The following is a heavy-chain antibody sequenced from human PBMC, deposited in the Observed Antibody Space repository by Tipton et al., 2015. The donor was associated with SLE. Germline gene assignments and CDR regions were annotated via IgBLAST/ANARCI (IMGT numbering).Heavy chain of an antibody. V-gene: IGHV3-21*01. CDR3: ARIWRYQQLFAPFDY. J-gene: IGHJ4*02. CDR2: ITSSSTYL. D-gene: IGHD2-2*01. CDR1: GFTFSSYS. Sequence: GSLRLSCAASGFTFSSYSMGWVRQVPGKGLEWVSSITSSSTYLYYADSLKGRFTISRDDGRNSLYLQMSSLRAEDTAVYYCARIWRYQQLFAPFDYWGQGTLVTVSS.